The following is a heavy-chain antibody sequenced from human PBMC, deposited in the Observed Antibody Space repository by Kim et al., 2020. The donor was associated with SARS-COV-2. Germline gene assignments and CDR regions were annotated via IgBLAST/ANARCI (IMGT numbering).Heavy chain of an antibody. D-gene: IGHD2-8*01. CDR3: ARHERQGPANTNPFDR. J-gene: IGHJ5*02. CDR1: GDSISSVVYY. Sequence: SETLSLTCSVSGDSISSVVYYWAWIRQPPGKGLEWLGSFFYTGRIHHNPSLKSRVTIFVDTSKNQFSLQLTSVTAADSGLYYCARHERQGPANTNPFDRWGQGILVTV. V-gene: IGHV4-39*01. CDR2: FFYTGRI.